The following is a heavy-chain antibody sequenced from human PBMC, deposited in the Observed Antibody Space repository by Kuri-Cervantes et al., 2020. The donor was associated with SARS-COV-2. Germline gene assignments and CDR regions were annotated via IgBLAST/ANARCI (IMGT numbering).Heavy chain of an antibody. Sequence: GSLRLSCTVSGGSVSSGSYYWSWIRQPPGKGLEWIGYIYYSGSTNYNPSLKSRVTISVDTSKNQFSLKLSSVTAADTAVYYCARQSEGSGSYYWGQGTLVTVSS. D-gene: IGHD1-26*01. CDR2: IYYSGST. CDR3: ARQSEGSGSYY. V-gene: IGHV4-61*01. J-gene: IGHJ4*02. CDR1: GGSVSSGSYY.